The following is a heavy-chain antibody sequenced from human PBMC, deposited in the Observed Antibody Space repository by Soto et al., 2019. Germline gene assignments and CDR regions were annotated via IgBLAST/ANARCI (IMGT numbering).Heavy chain of an antibody. CDR3: ARDRGSSGMFELDV. CDR2: IRHTTSAT. D-gene: IGHD6-19*01. Sequence: GGSLRLSCVASQFPFDVYSMHWVRQAPGKGLEWVSYIRHTTSATFYADAVKGRFTISRDNRKNSLFLQMNSLRDDDTGVYFCARDRGSSGMFELDVWGPGALVTVSS. J-gene: IGHJ3*01. V-gene: IGHV3-48*02. CDR1: QFPFDVYS.